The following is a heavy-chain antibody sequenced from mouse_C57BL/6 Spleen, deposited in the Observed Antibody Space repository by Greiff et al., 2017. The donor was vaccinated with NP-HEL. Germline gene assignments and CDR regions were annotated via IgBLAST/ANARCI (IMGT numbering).Heavy chain of an antibody. CDR1: GYTFTSYW. J-gene: IGHJ2*01. D-gene: IGHD2-4*01. CDR3: ARSSGITTRVGYFDY. CDR2: IDPSDSYT. V-gene: IGHV1-69*01. Sequence: QVQLQQSGAELVMPGASVKLSCKASGYTFTSYWMHWVKQRPGQGLEWIGEIDPSDSYTNYNQKFKGKSTLTVDKSSSTAYMQLSSLTSEDSAVYYGARSSGITTRVGYFDYWGQGTTLTVSS.